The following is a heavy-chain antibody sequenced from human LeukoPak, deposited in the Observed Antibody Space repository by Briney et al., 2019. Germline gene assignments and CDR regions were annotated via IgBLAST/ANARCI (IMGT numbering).Heavy chain of an antibody. CDR1: GFTFSSYA. Sequence: PGGSLRLSCAASGFTFSSYAMSWVRQAPGKGLEWVSAISGSGGSTYYADSVRGRFTISRDNSKNTLYLQMNSLRAEDTAVYYCARHLSGECTSDCSSPDAYDIWGQGTMVTVS. D-gene: IGHD2-21*02. CDR2: ISGSGGST. CDR3: ARHLSGECTSDCSSPDAYDI. J-gene: IGHJ3*02. V-gene: IGHV3-23*01.